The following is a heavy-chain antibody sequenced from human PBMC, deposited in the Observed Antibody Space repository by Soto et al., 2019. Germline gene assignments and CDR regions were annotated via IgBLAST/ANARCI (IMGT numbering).Heavy chain of an antibody. CDR3: AHAGGGGKYYDFWSGDHKGFIPRVTFDP. CDR1: GFSLSTSGVG. V-gene: IGHV2-5*02. Sequence: SGPTLVNPTQTLTLTCTFSGFSLSTSGVGVGWIRQPPGKALEWLALIYWDDDKRYSPSLKSRLTITKDTSKNQVVLTMTNMDPVDTATYYCAHAGGGGKYYDFWSGDHKGFIPRVTFDPWGKGTLVTVSS. CDR2: IYWDDDK. D-gene: IGHD3-3*01. J-gene: IGHJ5*02.